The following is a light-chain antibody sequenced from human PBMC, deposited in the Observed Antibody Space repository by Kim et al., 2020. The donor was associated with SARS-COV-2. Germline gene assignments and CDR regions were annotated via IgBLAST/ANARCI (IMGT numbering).Light chain of an antibody. CDR1: QSVGSTY. V-gene: IGKV3-20*01. CDR2: GGS. J-gene: IGKJ1*01. CDR3: QQYLLSPWT. Sequence: EIVVTQSPDTLSLSPGESATLSCRASQSVGSTYLAWYQQKPGQAPRLLIYGGSSRATGIPDRFSGSGSGTDFTLAISRLEPEDFAVYYCQQYLLSPWTFGQGTKVDIK.